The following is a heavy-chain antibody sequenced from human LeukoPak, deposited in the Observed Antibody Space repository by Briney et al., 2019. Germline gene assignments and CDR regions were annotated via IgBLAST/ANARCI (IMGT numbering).Heavy chain of an antibody. D-gene: IGHD3-10*01. CDR3: ARGDYYGSGSQGY. Sequence: GGSLRLSCAASGFTFSSYGMHWVRQAPGKGLEWVAVIWYDGSNKYYADSVKGRFTISSDNPKNTLYLQMNSLRAEDTAVYYCARGDYYGSGSQGYWGQGTLVTVSS. CDR1: GFTFSSYG. CDR2: IWYDGSNK. J-gene: IGHJ4*02. V-gene: IGHV3-33*01.